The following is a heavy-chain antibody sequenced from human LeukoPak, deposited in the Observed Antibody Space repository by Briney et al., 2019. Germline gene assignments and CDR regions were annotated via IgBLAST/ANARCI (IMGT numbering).Heavy chain of an antibody. Sequence: PGGSLRLSCAASGFTFSSYSMNWVRQAPGKGLEWVSSISSGSRYIYYADSLKGRFTISRDNAKNSLYLQMNSLRAEDTAVYYCARDPKPGGYSGYNLNAYWGQGTLVTVSS. CDR3: ARDPKPGGYSGYNLNAY. CDR1: GFTFSSYS. J-gene: IGHJ4*02. CDR2: ISSGSRYI. D-gene: IGHD5-12*01. V-gene: IGHV3-21*01.